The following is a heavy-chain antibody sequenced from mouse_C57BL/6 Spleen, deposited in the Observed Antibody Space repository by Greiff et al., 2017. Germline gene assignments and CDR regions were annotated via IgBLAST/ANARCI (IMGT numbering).Heavy chain of an antibody. CDR2: INPGSGGT. CDR3: ATGSNYPYYAMDY. D-gene: IGHD2-5*01. Sequence: VQGVESGAELVRPGTSVKVSCKASGYAFTNYLIEWVKQRPGQGLEWIGVINPGSGGTNYNEKFKGKATLTADKSSSTAYMQLSSLTSEDSAVYFCATGSNYPYYAMDYWGQGTSVTVSS. CDR1: GYAFTNYL. J-gene: IGHJ4*01. V-gene: IGHV1-54*01.